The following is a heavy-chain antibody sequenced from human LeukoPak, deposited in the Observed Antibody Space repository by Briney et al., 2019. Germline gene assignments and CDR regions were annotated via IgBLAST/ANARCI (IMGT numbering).Heavy chain of an antibody. J-gene: IGHJ3*02. Sequence: PGGSLRLSCAASGFTFSSYEMNWVRQAPGKGLEWVSYISSSGSTIYYADSVKGRFTISRDNAKNSLYLQMNSLRAEDTAVYYRARARGDAFDIWGQGTMVTVSS. D-gene: IGHD3-10*01. CDR2: ISSSGSTI. V-gene: IGHV3-48*03. CDR3: ARARGDAFDI. CDR1: GFTFSSYE.